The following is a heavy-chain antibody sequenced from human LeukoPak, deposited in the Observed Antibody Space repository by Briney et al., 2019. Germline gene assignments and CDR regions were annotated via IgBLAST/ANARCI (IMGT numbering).Heavy chain of an antibody. Sequence: SETLSLTCTVSGGSIGSYYWSWIRQPPGKGLEWIGYIYYSGSTNYNPSLKSRVTISVDTSKDQFSLRLSSVTAADTAVYYCARAYSSDNDAFDIWGQGTMVTVSS. J-gene: IGHJ3*02. CDR3: ARAYSSDNDAFDI. CDR2: IYYSGST. CDR1: GGSIGSYY. D-gene: IGHD6-19*01. V-gene: IGHV4-59*08.